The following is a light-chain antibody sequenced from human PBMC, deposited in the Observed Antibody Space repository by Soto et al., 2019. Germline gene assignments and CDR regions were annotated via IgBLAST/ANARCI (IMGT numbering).Light chain of an antibody. CDR3: ASPTTTNFV. CDR1: SSDVGAYNL. Sequence: QSALTQPASVSGSPGQSITISCTGTSSDVGAYNLVSRYQHHPDKAPKLMISEVSNRPSGVSDRFSGSKSGNTASLTISGLQAEDEADYYCASPTTTNFVFGTGTKVTVL. J-gene: IGLJ1*01. V-gene: IGLV2-14*01. CDR2: EVS.